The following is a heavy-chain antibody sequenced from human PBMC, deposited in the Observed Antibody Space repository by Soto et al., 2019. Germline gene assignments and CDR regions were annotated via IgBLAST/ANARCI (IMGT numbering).Heavy chain of an antibody. V-gene: IGHV5-51*01. J-gene: IGHJ3*01. CDR1: GYSFTSYC. CDR2: ICPGDSDT. Sequence: ESLKISCDGSGYSFTSYCIGWVRQMPGKGLEWMGIICPGDSDTRYSPSFQGQVTISADKSITTAFLQWSSLKASDTAMYYCARVHGEQWLNAFDVWGQGTMVTVSS. D-gene: IGHD6-19*01. CDR3: ARVHGEQWLNAFDV.